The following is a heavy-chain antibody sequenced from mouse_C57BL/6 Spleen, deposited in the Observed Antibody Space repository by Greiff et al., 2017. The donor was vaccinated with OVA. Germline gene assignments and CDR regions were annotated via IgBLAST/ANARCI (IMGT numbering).Heavy chain of an antibody. D-gene: IGHD1-1*01. Sequence: EVKLEESGGGLVQPKGSLKLSCAASGFTFNTYAMHWVRQAPGKGLEWVARIRSKSSNYATYYADTVKDRFTISRYDPKSMLYLQMNNLKTEDTAMYYCVRGATTVVARGYYAMDYWGQGTSVTVSS. CDR3: VRGATTVVARGYYAMDY. CDR1: GFTFNTYA. V-gene: IGHV10-3*01. J-gene: IGHJ4*01. CDR2: IRSKSSNYAT.